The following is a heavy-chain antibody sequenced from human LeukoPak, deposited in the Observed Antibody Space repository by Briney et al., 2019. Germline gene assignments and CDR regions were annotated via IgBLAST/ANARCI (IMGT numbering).Heavy chain of an antibody. J-gene: IGHJ4*02. CDR1: GGSISSYY. V-gene: IGHV4-4*09. CDR3: ARQWGAYFDY. D-gene: IGHD4/OR15-4a*01. CDR2: IYTSGST. Sequence: SETLSLTCTVSGGSISSYYWSWIRQPPGKGLEWIGYIYTSGSTNYNPSLQSRLTISVDTSKNQFSLKLSSVTAADTAVYYCARQWGAYFDYWGQGTLVTVSS.